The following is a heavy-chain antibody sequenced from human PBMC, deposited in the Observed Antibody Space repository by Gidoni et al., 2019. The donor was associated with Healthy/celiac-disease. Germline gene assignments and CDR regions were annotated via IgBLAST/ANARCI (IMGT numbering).Heavy chain of an antibody. D-gene: IGHD6-19*01. J-gene: IGHJ2*01. Sequence: QVQLQESGPGLVKPSETLSLTCTVSGGSISSYYWSWIRQPPGKGLEWIGYIYYSGSTNYNPSLKSRVTISVDTSKNQFSLKLSSVTAADTAVYYCARGYSSGWYRGLWYFDLWGRGTLVTVSS. V-gene: IGHV4-59*01. CDR3: ARGYSSGWYRGLWYFDL. CDR1: GGSISSYY. CDR2: IYYSGST.